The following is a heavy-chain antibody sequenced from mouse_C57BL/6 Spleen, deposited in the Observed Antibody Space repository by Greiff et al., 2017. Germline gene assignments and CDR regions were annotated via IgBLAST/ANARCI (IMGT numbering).Heavy chain of an antibody. D-gene: IGHD1-1*01. V-gene: IGHV2-5*01. CDR2: IGRGGST. CDR3: ANEDTGVYYYAMDY. CDR1: GFSLPSYG. Sequence: VQLQQSGPGLVQPSQRLSIPCTVPGFSLPSYGVHWVRQSPGKGLEWLGVIGRGGSTDYDAAFMSRLSITKDNSKSQVFFKMNSLQADDTAIYYCANEDTGVYYYAMDYWGQGTSVTVSS. J-gene: IGHJ4*01.